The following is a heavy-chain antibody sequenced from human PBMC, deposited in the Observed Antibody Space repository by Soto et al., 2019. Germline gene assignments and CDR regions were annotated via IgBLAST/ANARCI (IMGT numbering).Heavy chain of an antibody. J-gene: IGHJ4*02. D-gene: IGHD1-26*01. V-gene: IGHV3-23*01. CDR1: GFTFSSYA. CDR3: AKFQGATFNKWYFHY. CDR2: ITGCVGVT. Sequence: EVQLLESGGGLVQPGGSLRLSCAASGFTFSSYAMTWVRQAPGKGLEWVSVITGCVGVTYYADSVKGRFTISRDNSKNTLYLQMNSLRAEDTAVYNCAKFQGATFNKWYFHYWGQGTLVTVS.